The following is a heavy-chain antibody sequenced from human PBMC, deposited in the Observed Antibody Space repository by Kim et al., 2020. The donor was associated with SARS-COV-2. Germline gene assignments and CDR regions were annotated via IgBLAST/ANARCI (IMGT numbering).Heavy chain of an antibody. CDR3: TAYYSNYYYYYGMDV. V-gene: IGHV3-15*01. J-gene: IGHJ6*02. D-gene: IGHD4-4*01. Sequence: APVKGRFTISRDESKNTLYLQMNSLKTEDTAGYYCTAYYSNYYYYYGMDVWGQGTTVTVSS.